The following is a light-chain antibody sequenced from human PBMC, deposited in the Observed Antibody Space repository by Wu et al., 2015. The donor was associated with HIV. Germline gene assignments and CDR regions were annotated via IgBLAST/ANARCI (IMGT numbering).Light chain of an antibody. Sequence: EIVLTQPPGTLSLSPGESATLSCRASQSVSSLYLAWYQQKPGQSPRLLIYGGSTLATGIPDRFSGSGSGTEFTLTISRLEPEDVATYYCQKYNTAPWTFGQGTKVEMK. J-gene: IGKJ1*01. CDR3: QKYNTAPWT. V-gene: IGKV3-20*01. CDR2: GGS. CDR1: QSVSSLY.